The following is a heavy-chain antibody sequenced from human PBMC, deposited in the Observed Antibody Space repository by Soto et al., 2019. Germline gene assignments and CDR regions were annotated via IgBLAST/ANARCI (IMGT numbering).Heavy chain of an antibody. J-gene: IGHJ6*02. V-gene: IGHV4-39*07. CDR1: GGSTSSDNY. CDR2: IYYSGNT. Sequence: SATLSVTCTVSGGSTSSDNYWSWIRQPPGKGLEWIGHIYYSGNTDYNPSLKSRLTISVHTSKNQFSLKLSSLTAADTAVYSCARGRLPSHYYYYYAMDVWGQGTTVTV. CDR3: ARGRLPSHYYYYYAMDV. D-gene: IGHD2-2*01.